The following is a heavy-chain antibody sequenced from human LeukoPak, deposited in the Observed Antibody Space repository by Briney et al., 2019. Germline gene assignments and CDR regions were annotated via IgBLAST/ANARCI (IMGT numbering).Heavy chain of an antibody. Sequence: GGSLRLSCAASGFTFSNYAMSWVRQAPGKGLEWVSTITGGGGGTYYADFVKGRFTISRDNSKNTLYLQMNSLRAEDTAVFYCARGRGSGYYYFDYWGQGTLVTVSS. CDR1: GFTFSNYA. J-gene: IGHJ4*02. D-gene: IGHD5-12*01. CDR2: ITGGGGGT. V-gene: IGHV3-23*01. CDR3: ARGRGSGYYYFDY.